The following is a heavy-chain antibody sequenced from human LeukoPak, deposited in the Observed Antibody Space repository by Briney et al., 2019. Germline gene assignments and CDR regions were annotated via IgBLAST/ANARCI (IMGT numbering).Heavy chain of an antibody. CDR1: GYSFTNYW. D-gene: IGHD3-10*01. CDR2: IYPDDSDT. Sequence: PGESLKISCKGSGYSFTNYWIGWVRQMPGKGLEWMGVIYPDDSDTRYSPSFQGQVTLSADKSISTAYMQWSSLKASDTAMYYCARQWGSGTYYNLDYWGQGTLVTVSS. J-gene: IGHJ4*02. V-gene: IGHV5-51*01. CDR3: ARQWGSGTYYNLDY.